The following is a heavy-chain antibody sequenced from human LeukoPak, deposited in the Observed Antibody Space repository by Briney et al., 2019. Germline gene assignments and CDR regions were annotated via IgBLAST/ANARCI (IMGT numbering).Heavy chain of an antibody. V-gene: IGHV3-23*01. CDR1: GFTFSRYA. CDR3: AKGGDYYESSGNNLEYFQH. J-gene: IGHJ1*01. D-gene: IGHD3-22*01. CDR2: ISGSGGST. Sequence: GGSLRLSCAVSGFTFSRYAMSWVRQAPGKGLEWVSAISGSGGSTNYAASVKGRFTISRDNSKNTLYVEMKSLRAEDTAVYYCAKGGDYYESSGNNLEYFQHWGQGTLVTVSS.